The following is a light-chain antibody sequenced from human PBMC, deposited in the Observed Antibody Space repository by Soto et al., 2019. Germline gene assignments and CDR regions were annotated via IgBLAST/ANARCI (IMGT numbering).Light chain of an antibody. CDR2: GAS. Sequence: ETVLTQSPGTLSLSPGERATLSCRASQTVSSSYLTWYQQKPGQAPRLLIYGASSRVTGIPDRFSGSGSGTDFTLTISRLEPEDFAVYYCQQYGNSPWAFGQGTKVDIK. J-gene: IGKJ1*01. V-gene: IGKV3-20*01. CDR1: QTVSSSY. CDR3: QQYGNSPWA.